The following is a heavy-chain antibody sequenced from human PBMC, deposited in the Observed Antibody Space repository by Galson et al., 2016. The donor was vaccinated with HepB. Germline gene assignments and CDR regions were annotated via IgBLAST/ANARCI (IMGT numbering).Heavy chain of an antibody. CDR3: TKAHTPYVVVPAASEA. Sequence: SLRLSCAASGFTFSYYAMHWVRQAPGKGLEWVAVVSYDASYQLYADTVKGRFTISRDDSKNTLFLQMNSLRPEDTAVYYCTKAHTPYVVVPAASEAWGQGTLVTVSS. CDR2: VSYDASYQ. J-gene: IGHJ4*02. V-gene: IGHV3-30*18. D-gene: IGHD2-2*01. CDR1: GFTFSYYA.